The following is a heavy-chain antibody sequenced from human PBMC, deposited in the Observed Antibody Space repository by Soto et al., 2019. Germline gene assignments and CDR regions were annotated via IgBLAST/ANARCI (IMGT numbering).Heavy chain of an antibody. D-gene: IGHD1-1*01. CDR3: AREPATAKPEGVDF. CDR1: GYTFSDYY. CDR2: INPNSGVT. V-gene: IGHV1-2*02. Sequence: SVKVSCRASGYTFSDYYIHWVRQAPGQGLEWMGWINPNSGVTKYAPKFQGGVTMTRDTSITTAYMELSRLRSGDTAVYYCAREPATAKPEGVDFWGQGTLVTVSS. J-gene: IGHJ4*02.